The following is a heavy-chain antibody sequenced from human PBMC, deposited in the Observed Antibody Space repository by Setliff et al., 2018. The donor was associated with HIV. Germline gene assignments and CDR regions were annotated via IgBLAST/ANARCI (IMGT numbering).Heavy chain of an antibody. D-gene: IGHD4-17*01. CDR1: GGSFSGYY. CDR2: IYHNGIT. J-gene: IGHJ4*02. Sequence: KPSETLSLTCAVYGGSFSGYYWGWIRQPPGKGLEWIGSIYHNGITYYNPSLKSRVTISVATSQNQFSLKLSSVTAADTAIYYCARRIYGNNPYFDYWSQGTLVTVSS. CDR3: ARRIYGNNPYFDY. V-gene: IGHV4-34*01.